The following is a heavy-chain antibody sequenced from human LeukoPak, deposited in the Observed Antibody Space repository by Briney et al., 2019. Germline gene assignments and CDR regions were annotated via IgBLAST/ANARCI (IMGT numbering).Heavy chain of an antibody. J-gene: IGHJ4*02. CDR3: MTELLGY. CDR2: IKQDGSEK. D-gene: IGHD1-14*01. CDR1: GLTFSSHW. V-gene: IGHV3-7*03. Sequence: GGSLRLSCAASGLTFSSHWMHWVRQAPGKGLEWVANIKQDGSEKYYVDSVKGRFTISRDNAKNSLYLQMNSLRAEDTAVYYCMTELLGYRGQGTLVTVSS.